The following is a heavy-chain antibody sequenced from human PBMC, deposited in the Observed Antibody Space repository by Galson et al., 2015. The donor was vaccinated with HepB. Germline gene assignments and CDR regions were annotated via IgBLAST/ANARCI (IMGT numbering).Heavy chain of an antibody. CDR2: ISYDGSNK. CDR3: ARVLEGYGSGSYYSLGYYYYMDV. J-gene: IGHJ6*03. V-gene: IGHV3-30-3*01. Sequence: SLRLSCAASGFTLSSYAMHWVRQAPGKGLEWVAVISYDGSNKYYADSVKGRFTISRDNSKNTLYLQMNSLRAEDTAVYYSARVLEGYGSGSYYSLGYYYYMDVWGKGTTVTVSS. D-gene: IGHD3-10*01. CDR1: GFTLSSYA.